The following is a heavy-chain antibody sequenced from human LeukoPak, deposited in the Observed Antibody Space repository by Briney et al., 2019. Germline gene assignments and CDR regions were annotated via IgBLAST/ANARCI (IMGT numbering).Heavy chain of an antibody. CDR2: ISSYNGNT. CDR3: ARANPYYYDSSGYYYQDY. CDR1: GYIFTSYG. J-gene: IGHJ4*02. D-gene: IGHD3-22*01. Sequence: ASVKVSCKASGYIFTSYGISWVRQAPGQGLEWIGWISSYNGNTNYAQKLQGRVTMTTDTSTSTAYMELRSLRSDDTAVYYCARANPYYYDSSGYYYQDYWGQGTLVTVSS. V-gene: IGHV1-18*01.